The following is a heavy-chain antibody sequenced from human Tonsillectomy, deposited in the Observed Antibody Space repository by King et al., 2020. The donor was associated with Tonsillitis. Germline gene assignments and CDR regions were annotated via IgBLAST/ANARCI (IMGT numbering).Heavy chain of an antibody. Sequence: VQLVESGGGVVQPGRSLRLSCAASGFTFSSYAMHWVRQAPGKGLEWVAVISYDGGNQYYADSVKGRFIISRDNSKNMLYLQMNSLRGEDTAVYYCARGFTSYGSSSFDSWGQGTLVTVSS. CDR1: GFTFSSYA. CDR2: ISYDGGNQ. D-gene: IGHD6-6*01. CDR3: ARGFTSYGSSSFDS. J-gene: IGHJ4*02. V-gene: IGHV3-30*04.